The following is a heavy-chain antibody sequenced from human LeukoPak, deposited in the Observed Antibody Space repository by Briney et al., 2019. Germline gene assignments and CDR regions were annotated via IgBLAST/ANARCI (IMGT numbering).Heavy chain of an antibody. CDR1: GFTFSSYA. V-gene: IGHV3-23*01. CDR2: IRGSGGST. J-gene: IGHJ4*02. Sequence: GGSLRLSCAASGFTFSSYAMSWVRQAPGKGLEWVSAIRGSGGSTYYADSVKGRFTISRDNAKNSLYLQMNSLRAEDTAVYYCARDHLTYSSSSDFDYWGQGTLVTVSS. D-gene: IGHD6-6*01. CDR3: ARDHLTYSSSSDFDY.